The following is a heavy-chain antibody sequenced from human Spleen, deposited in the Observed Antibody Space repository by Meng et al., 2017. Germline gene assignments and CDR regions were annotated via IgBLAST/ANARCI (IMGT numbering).Heavy chain of an antibody. Sequence: GGSLRLSCAASGFTFRNYVMNWVRQAPGKGLEWVAVIWYDGSDKYYAHSVKGRFTVSRDNYEKMVFLQMNSLRVEDTAVYYCARAGPGEQPLFGFYYNYGLDVWGQGTMVTVSS. CDR2: IWYDGSDK. CDR3: ARAGPGEQPLFGFYYNYGLDV. V-gene: IGHV3-33*08. CDR1: GFTFRNYV. J-gene: IGHJ6*02. D-gene: IGHD3-16*01.